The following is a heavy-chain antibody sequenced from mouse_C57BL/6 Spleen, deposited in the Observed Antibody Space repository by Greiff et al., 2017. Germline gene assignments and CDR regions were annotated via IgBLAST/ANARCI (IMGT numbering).Heavy chain of an antibody. V-gene: IGHV1-55*01. CDR3: ARGMYDYGGTDWYFDG. CDR1: GYTFTSYW. CDR2: IYPGSGST. D-gene: IGHD2-4*01. Sequence: QVQLQQPGAELVKPGASVKMSCKASGYTFTSYWITWVKQRPGQGLEWIGDIYPGSGSTNYNEKFKSKATLTVDTSSSTAYMQLSSLTSEDSAVYYCARGMYDYGGTDWYFDGWGTGTTVTVSS. J-gene: IGHJ1*03.